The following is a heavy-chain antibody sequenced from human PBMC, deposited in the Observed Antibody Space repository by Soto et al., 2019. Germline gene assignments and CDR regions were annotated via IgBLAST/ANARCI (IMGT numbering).Heavy chain of an antibody. CDR3: ARDNYGSGSYYTYYYYYYYMDV. V-gene: IGHV3-48*01. CDR1: GFTFSSYS. J-gene: IGHJ6*03. Sequence: GGSLRLSCAASGFTFSSYSMNWVRQAPGKGLEWVSYISSSSSTIYYADSVKGRFTISRDNAKNSLYLQMNSLRAEDTAVYYCARDNYGSGSYYTYYYYYYYMDVWGKGTTVTVSS. CDR2: ISSSSSTI. D-gene: IGHD3-10*01.